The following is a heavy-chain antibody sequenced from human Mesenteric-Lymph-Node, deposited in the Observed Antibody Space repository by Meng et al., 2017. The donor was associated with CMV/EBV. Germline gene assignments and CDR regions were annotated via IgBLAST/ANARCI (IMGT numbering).Heavy chain of an antibody. J-gene: IGHJ6*02. CDR2: VYYGGNT. CDR1: GGSISSSNYY. CDR3: ARVGSLEYYDFWSGYDPYYYYGMDV. V-gene: IGHV4-39*07. Sequence: SETLSLTCTVPGGSISSSNYYWGWIRQPPGKGLEWIGSVYYGGNTYYNPSLNSRVTISVDTSKNQFSLNLSSVTAADTAVYYCARVGSLEYYDFWSGYDPYYYYGMDVWGQGTTVTVSS. D-gene: IGHD3-3*01.